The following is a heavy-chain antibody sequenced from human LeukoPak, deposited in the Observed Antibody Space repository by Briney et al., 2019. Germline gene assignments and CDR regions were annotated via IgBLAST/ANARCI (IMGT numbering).Heavy chain of an antibody. J-gene: IGHJ4*02. CDR3: ARGPFDPMVRGTIYFDY. Sequence: SETLSLTCTVSGYSIGSGYSWGWIRQPPGKGLEWIGSSYEYSFYNPSLKSRVTTSADTSKSQFSLKLSSVTAADTALYYCARGPFDPMVRGTIYFDYWGQGTLVTVSS. D-gene: IGHD3-10*01. V-gene: IGHV4-38-2*02. CDR2: SYEYS. CDR1: GYSIGSGYS.